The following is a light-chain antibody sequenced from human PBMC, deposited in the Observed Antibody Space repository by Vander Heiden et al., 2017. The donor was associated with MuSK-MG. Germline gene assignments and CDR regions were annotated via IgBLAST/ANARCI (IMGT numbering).Light chain of an antibody. CDR3: QRTYYAPPGGT. V-gene: IGKV1-27*01. CDR2: AS. Sequence: ASNLQSGVPSRFSGSGSGTDFTLTISSLQPEDVATYYGQRTYYAPPGGTFGQGTKVEIK. J-gene: IGKJ1*01.